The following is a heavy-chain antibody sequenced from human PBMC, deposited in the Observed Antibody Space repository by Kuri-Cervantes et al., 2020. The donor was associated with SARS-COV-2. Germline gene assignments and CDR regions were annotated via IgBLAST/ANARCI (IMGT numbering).Heavy chain of an antibody. Sequence: GESLKISCAASGFTFSSYSMLWVRQAPGKGLEWVSSINTDGSHKNYADSVKGRFTISRDSAKSSLYLQMNSLRAEDTAVYYCASLDHGLGSYYHTFPHDYWGLGTQVTVSS. CDR2: INTDGSHK. CDR3: ASLDHGLGSYYHTFPHDY. CDR1: GFTFSSYS. D-gene: IGHD3-10*01. V-gene: IGHV3-21*01. J-gene: IGHJ4*02.